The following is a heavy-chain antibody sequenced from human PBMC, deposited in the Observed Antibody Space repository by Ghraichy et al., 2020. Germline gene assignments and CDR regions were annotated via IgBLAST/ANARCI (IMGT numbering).Heavy chain of an antibody. Sequence: GGSLRLSCAASGFTFRNYWMTWFRQAPGKGLEWVANINQDGSDKYYVDSVKGRFTISRDNAKNSLYLQMNSLRVDDTAVYSCARDGGASGSGDDYWGQGTLVTVSP. CDR2: INQDGSDK. D-gene: IGHD3-10*01. V-gene: IGHV3-7*03. CDR3: ARDGGASGSGDDY. J-gene: IGHJ4*02. CDR1: GFTFRNYW.